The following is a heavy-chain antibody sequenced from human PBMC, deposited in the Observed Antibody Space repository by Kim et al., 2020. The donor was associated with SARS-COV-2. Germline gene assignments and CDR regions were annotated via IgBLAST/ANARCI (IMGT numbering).Heavy chain of an antibody. J-gene: IGHJ6*02. D-gene: IGHD3-10*01. CDR3: ARGRVPPYYYGSGSYYYYGMDV. CDR2: INHSGST. Sequence: SETLSLTCAVYGGSFSGYYWSWIRQPPGKGLEWIGEINHSGSTNYNPSLKSRVTISVYTSKNQFSLKLSSVTAADTAVYYCARGRVPPYYYGSGSYYYYGMDVWGQGTTVTVSS. V-gene: IGHV4-34*01. CDR1: GGSFSGYY.